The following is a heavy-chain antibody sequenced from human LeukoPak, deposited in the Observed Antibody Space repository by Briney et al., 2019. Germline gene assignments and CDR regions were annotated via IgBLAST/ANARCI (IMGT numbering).Heavy chain of an antibody. CDR1: GGSISSYY. Sequence: PSETLSLTCTVSGGSISSYYWSWIRQPPGKGLEWIGYIYYSGSTNYNPSLKSRVTISVDTSKNQFSLKPSSVTAADTAVYYCAGDRDGYNYFDYWGQGTLVTVSS. CDR3: AGDRDGYNYFDY. D-gene: IGHD5-24*01. V-gene: IGHV4-59*01. J-gene: IGHJ4*02. CDR2: IYYSGST.